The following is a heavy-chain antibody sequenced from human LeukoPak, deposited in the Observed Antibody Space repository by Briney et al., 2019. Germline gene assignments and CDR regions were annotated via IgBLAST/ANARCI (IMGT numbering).Heavy chain of an antibody. D-gene: IGHD6-19*01. CDR3: ARGGQWLVLARAFDY. CDR2: INHSGST. J-gene: IGHJ4*02. Sequence: SETLSLTCAVYGGSFSGYYWSWIRQPPGKGLEWIGEINHSGSTSYNPSLKSRVTISVDTSKNQFSLKLSSVTAADTAVYYCARGGQWLVLARAFDYWGQGTLVTVSS. CDR1: GGSFSGYY. V-gene: IGHV4-34*01.